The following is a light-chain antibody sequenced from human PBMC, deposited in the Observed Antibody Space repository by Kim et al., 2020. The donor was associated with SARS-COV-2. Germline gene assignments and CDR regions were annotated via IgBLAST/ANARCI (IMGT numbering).Light chain of an antibody. CDR2: GAS. CDR3: QQYGSSSIT. Sequence: LSLSPGERATLSCRASQSVSSSYLAWYQQKPGQAPRLLIYGASSRATGIPDRFSGSGSGTDFTLTISRLEPEDFAVYYCQQYGSSSITFGQGTRLE. J-gene: IGKJ5*01. CDR1: QSVSSSY. V-gene: IGKV3-20*01.